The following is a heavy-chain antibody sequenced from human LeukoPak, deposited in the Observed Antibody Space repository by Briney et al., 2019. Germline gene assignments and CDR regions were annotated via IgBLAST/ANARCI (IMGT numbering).Heavy chain of an antibody. J-gene: IGHJ4*02. CDR3: ASRSAGYGDLVDY. Sequence: ASVKVSYKASGYTFTSYGISWVRQAPGQGLEWMGIINPSGGSTSYAQKFQGRVTMTRDTSTSTVYMELSSLRSEDTAVYYCASRSAGYGDLVDYWGQGTLVTVSS. D-gene: IGHD4-17*01. V-gene: IGHV1-46*01. CDR2: INPSGGST. CDR1: GYTFTSYG.